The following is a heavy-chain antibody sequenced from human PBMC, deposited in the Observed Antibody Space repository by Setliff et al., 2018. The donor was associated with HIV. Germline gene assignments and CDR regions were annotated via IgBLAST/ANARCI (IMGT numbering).Heavy chain of an antibody. J-gene: IGHJ4*02. V-gene: IGHV3-21*01. CDR1: GFTFSSYS. CDR2: ISSSSSYI. D-gene: IGHD6-13*01. Sequence: GGSLRLSCAASGFTFSSYSMTWVRQAPGKGLEWVSSISSSSSYIYYADSVKGRFTISRDNAKNSLYLQMNSLRAEDTAVYYCARYRAAGFDYWGQGTLVTVSS. CDR3: ARYRAAGFDY.